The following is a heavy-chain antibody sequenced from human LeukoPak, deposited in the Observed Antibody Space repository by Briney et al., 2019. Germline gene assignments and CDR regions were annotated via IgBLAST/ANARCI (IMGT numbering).Heavy chain of an antibody. CDR1: GFTFSSYS. J-gene: IGHJ6*03. Sequence: PGGSQRLSCAASGFTFSSYSMNWVRQAPGKGLEWVSSISSSSSYIYYADSVKGRFTISRDNAKTSLYLQMNSLSAEDTAVYYCASLFPHPTTDPYYYYMDVWGKGTTVTVSS. CDR3: ASLFPHPTTDPYYYYMDV. CDR2: ISSSSSYI. V-gene: IGHV3-21*01. D-gene: IGHD4-11*01.